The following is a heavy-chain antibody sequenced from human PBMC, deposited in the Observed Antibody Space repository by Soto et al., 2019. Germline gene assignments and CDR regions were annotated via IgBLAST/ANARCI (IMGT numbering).Heavy chain of an antibody. D-gene: IGHD2-15*01. CDR3: ARAGCDGGTCYTLVGLRYGMDV. CDR2: ISYDGNNK. Sequence: QVQLVESGGGVVQPGRSLRLCWAASGFTFSNYAMYWVRQAPGKGLEWVAVISYDGNNKYYADSVKGRFTISRDNSKNTLYLQMNSLRAEDTAVYYCARAGCDGGTCYTLVGLRYGMDVWGQGTTVTVSS. V-gene: IGHV3-30-3*01. J-gene: IGHJ6*02. CDR1: GFTFSNYA.